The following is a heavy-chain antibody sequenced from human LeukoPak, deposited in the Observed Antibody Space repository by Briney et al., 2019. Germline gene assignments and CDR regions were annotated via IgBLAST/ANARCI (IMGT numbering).Heavy chain of an antibody. Sequence: GGSLRLSCAASGFTFSGSAMHWVRQASGKGLEWVGRIRSKANSYASAYAASVKGRFTISRDDSKNTAYLQMNSLKTEDTAVYYCTRQYYATSGIWGQGTLVTVSS. CDR2: IRSKANSYAS. D-gene: IGHD3-3*01. V-gene: IGHV3-73*01. CDR1: GFTFSGSA. CDR3: TRQYYATSGI. J-gene: IGHJ4*02.